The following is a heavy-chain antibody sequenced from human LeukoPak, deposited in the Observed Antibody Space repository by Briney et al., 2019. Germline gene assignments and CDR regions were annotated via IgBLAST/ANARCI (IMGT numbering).Heavy chain of an antibody. D-gene: IGHD3-9*01. CDR2: INPSSGGT. Sequence: ASVKVSCKASGYTFTGYYMHWVRQAPGQGLEWMGWINPSSGGTNYAQKFQGRVTMTRDTSISTAYMELSRLRSDDTAVYYCARGVLRYFDWPDYWGQGTLVTVSS. V-gene: IGHV1-2*02. CDR3: ARGVLRYFDWPDY. J-gene: IGHJ4*02. CDR1: GYTFTGYY.